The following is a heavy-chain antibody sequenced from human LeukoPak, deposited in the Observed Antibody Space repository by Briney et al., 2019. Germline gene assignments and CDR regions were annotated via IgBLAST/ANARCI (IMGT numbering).Heavy chain of an antibody. CDR3: ARDIVVVVAATRSSGIDY. Sequence: GGSLRLSCAASGFTFSSYAMSWVRQAPGKGLEWVSAISGSGGSTYYADSVKGRFTISRDNSKNSLYLQMNSLRAEDTAVYYCARDIVVVVAATRSSGIDYWGQGTLVTVSS. CDR2: ISGSGGST. D-gene: IGHD2-15*01. J-gene: IGHJ4*02. V-gene: IGHV3-23*01. CDR1: GFTFSSYA.